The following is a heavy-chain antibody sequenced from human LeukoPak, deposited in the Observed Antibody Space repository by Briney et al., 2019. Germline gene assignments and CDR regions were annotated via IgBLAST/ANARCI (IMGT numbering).Heavy chain of an antibody. CDR1: GGSISSGDYY. V-gene: IGHV4-61*08. CDR3: ARESENYYFDY. Sequence: SETLSLTCTVSGGSISSGDYYWSWIRQPPGKGLEWIGYIYYSGSTNYNPSLKSRVTISVDTSKNQFSLKLSSVTAADTAVYYCARESENYYFDYWGQGTLVTVSS. CDR2: IYYSGST. J-gene: IGHJ4*02.